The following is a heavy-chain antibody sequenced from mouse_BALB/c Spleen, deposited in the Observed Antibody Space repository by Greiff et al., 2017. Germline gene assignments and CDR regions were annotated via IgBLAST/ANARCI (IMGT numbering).Heavy chain of an antibody. D-gene: IGHD2-14*01. CDR2: ISSGGST. CDR1: GFTFSSYA. J-gene: IGHJ3*01. CDR3: AREGDYYRYAWFAY. Sequence: EVKVEESGGGLVKPGGSLKLSCAASGFTFSSYAMSWVRQTPEKRLEWVASISSGGSTYYPDSVKGRFTISRDNARNILYLQMSSLRSEDTAMYYCAREGDYYRYAWFAYWGQGTLVTVSA. V-gene: IGHV5-6-5*01.